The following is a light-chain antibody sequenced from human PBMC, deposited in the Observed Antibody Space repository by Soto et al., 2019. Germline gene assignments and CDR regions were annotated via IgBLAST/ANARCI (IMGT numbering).Light chain of an antibody. J-gene: IGKJ1*01. CDR3: QQYDSTVWT. CDR2: AAS. Sequence: EIVLTQSPGTLSLSPGETATLSCRASQTGDSRYLAWYQQKRGQAPRILIYAASSRATGVPDRFSGSGSGTDCTLTIRRLEPEDFAVYYCQQYDSTVWTFGQGTKVDIK. V-gene: IGKV3-20*01. CDR1: QTGDSRY.